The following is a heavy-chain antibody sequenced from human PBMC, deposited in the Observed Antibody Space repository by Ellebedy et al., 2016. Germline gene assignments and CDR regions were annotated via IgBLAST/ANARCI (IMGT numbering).Heavy chain of an antibody. Sequence: GESLKISCAASGFNFSTYGMHWVRQAPGKGLEWVAVIWYDGSDKYYADSVKGRFTISRDNSKNTLYLQMNSLRAEDTAVYYCARGGGNYFDYWGQGTLVTVSS. J-gene: IGHJ4*02. D-gene: IGHD2/OR15-2a*01. V-gene: IGHV3-33*01. CDR3: ARGGGNYFDY. CDR2: IWYDGSDK. CDR1: GFNFSTYG.